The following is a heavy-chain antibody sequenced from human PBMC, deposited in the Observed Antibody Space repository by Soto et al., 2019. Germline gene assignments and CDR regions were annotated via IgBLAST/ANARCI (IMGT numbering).Heavy chain of an antibody. CDR3: ARGLGQLWFLIFDY. D-gene: IGHD5-18*01. Sequence: PSETLSLTCAVYGGSFSGYYWSWIREPPGKGLEWIGEINHSGSTNYNPSLKSRVTISVDTSKNQFSLKLSSVTAADTAVYYCARGLGQLWFLIFDYWGQGTLDTVSS. CDR2: INHSGST. V-gene: IGHV4-34*01. CDR1: GGSFSGYY. J-gene: IGHJ4*02.